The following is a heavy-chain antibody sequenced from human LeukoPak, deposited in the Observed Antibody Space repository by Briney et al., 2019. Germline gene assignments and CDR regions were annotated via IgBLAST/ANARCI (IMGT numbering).Heavy chain of an antibody. CDR3: AKAPGGSGYLDY. D-gene: IGHD2-15*01. CDR2: ISWNSGSI. Sequence: GGSLRLSCAASGFTFDDYAMHWIRHAPGKGLEWVSGISWNSGSIGYADSVKGRFTISRDNAKNSLYLQMNSLRAEDTALYYCAKAPGGSGYLDYWGQGTLVTVSS. CDR1: GFTFDDYA. J-gene: IGHJ4*02. V-gene: IGHV3-9*01.